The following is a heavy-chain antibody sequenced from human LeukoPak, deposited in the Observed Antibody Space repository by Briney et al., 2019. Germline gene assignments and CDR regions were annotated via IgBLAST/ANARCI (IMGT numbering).Heavy chain of an antibody. Sequence: PSETLSLTCTVSGGSISSGDYYWSWIRQPPGKGLEWIGYIYYSGSTYYNPSLKSRVTISVDTSKNQFSLKLSSVTAADTAVYYCALENWGGRYFEYWGQGTLVAVSS. CDR1: GGSISSGDYY. CDR3: ALENWGGRYFEY. D-gene: IGHD7-27*01. J-gene: IGHJ4*02. V-gene: IGHV4-30-4*08. CDR2: IYYSGST.